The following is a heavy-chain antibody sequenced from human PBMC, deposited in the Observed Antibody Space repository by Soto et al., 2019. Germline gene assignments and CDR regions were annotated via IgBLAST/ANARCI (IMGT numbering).Heavy chain of an antibody. CDR3: ARRTSSSTYYFDY. CDR2: IDYSGTT. J-gene: IGHJ4*02. V-gene: IGHV4-39*02. Sequence: QLQLQESGPGLVKPSETLSLTCTVSGGSVISNIHYWGWIRQPPGRGLEWIGIIDYSGTTYYTPSLKSRLTMAVDTSKNHFSLNPISVTAADTAVYYCARRTSSSTYYFDYWGQGILVTVSS. D-gene: IGHD2-2*01. CDR1: GGSVISNIHY.